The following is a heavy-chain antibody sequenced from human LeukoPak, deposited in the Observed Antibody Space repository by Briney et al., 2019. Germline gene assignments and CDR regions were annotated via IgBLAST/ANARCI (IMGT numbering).Heavy chain of an antibody. Sequence: GGSLRLFCSTFGFNFANYGVSWFRQAPGQGLEWVGFLRSTVHGGPAEYAASVEGRSIISRDDSKSIAYLQMNSLKTEDTAVYYCTRAGGYDFWIDYWGQGTLVTVSS. V-gene: IGHV3-49*03. CDR1: GFNFANYG. J-gene: IGHJ4*02. D-gene: IGHD3-3*01. CDR2: LRSTVHGGPA. CDR3: TRAGGYDFWIDY.